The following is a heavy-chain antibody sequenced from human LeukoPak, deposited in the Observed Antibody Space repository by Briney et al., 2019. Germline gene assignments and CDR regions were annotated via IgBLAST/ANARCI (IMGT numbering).Heavy chain of an antibody. V-gene: IGHV3-74*01. CDR1: GFTLSSDW. CDR3: ATVFGY. CDR2: MNQDGSDT. Sequence: GGSLTLSCAVSGFTLSSDWMHWFRQAPGKGLEWVSRMNQDGSDTSYADSVKGRFTISRDNAKNTVYLQMNSLRAEDSAVYYCATVFGYWGQGTLVTVSS. J-gene: IGHJ4*02.